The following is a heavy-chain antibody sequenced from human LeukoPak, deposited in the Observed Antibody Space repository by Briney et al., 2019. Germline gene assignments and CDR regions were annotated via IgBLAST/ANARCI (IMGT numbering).Heavy chain of an antibody. CDR1: GYTFSDYY. CDR3: ARVVSGGVIWAY. J-gene: IGHJ4*02. D-gene: IGHD3-16*01. Sequence: EASVKVSCKASGYTFSDYYMHWVRQAPGQGLEWMGLINPNSGDTKYAQNLQGRVTLTSDTSINTAYMELTRLRSDDTAVYFCARVVSGGVIWAYWGQGTLVTVSS. V-gene: IGHV1-2*02. CDR2: INPNSGDT.